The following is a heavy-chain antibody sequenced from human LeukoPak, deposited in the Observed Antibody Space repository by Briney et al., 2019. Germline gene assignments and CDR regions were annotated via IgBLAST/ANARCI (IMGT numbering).Heavy chain of an antibody. CDR2: IYTSGST. D-gene: IGHD3-10*02. J-gene: IGHJ4*02. CDR3: ARGMFPGGYFDY. V-gene: IGHV4-4*07. Sequence: PSQTLSLTCTVSGGSISSYYWSWIRQPAGKGLEWIGRIYTSGSTNYNPSLKSRVTMSVGTSKNQFSLKLSSVTAADTAVYYYARGMFPGGYFDYWGQGTLVTVSS. CDR1: GGSISSYY.